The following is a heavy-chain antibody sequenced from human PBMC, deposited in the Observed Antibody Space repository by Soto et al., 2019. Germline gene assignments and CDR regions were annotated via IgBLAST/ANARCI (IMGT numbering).Heavy chain of an antibody. D-gene: IGHD3-10*01. Sequence: GGSLRLSCTASGFTFSDYAMTWVRQAPGKGLEWVSTISGGSSVTYYGDSVKGRFTISRDNAKKTLFLQLNRLSAEDTATYYCAKVLSKNYYYPFDFWGQGTNVTVYS. CDR2: ISGGSSVT. V-gene: IGHV3-23*01. CDR1: GFTFSDYA. J-gene: IGHJ4*02. CDR3: AKVLSKNYYYPFDF.